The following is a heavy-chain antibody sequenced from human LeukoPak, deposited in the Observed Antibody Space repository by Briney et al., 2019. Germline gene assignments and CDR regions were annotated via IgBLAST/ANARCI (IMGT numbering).Heavy chain of an antibody. J-gene: IGHJ4*02. V-gene: IGHV3-30*01. Sequence: SGGSLRLSCAASGFTFTSYTMHWVRQAPGQGLEWVAATSYDGGNRYYADYVKGRFTISRDNSNNTLFLQMKSLRLEDTAVYFCARKSLWFKYYDYWGQGIWVTVSS. D-gene: IGHD2-21*01. CDR2: TSYDGGNR. CDR3: ARKSLWFKYYDY. CDR1: GFTFTSYT.